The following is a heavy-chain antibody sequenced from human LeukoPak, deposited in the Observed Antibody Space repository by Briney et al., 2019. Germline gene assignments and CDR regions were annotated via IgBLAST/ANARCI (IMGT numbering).Heavy chain of an antibody. D-gene: IGHD6-13*01. Sequence: SETLSLTCTVSGGSISLYSWNWIRQPPGEGLEWIGNIHYIGDTNYNPSLKSRVTMSVDTSKDQFSLKLSSVTAADTAVYYCARSCGSSWCYYFDYWGQGVLVTVSS. CDR1: GGSISLYS. CDR3: ARSCGSSWCYYFDY. J-gene: IGHJ4*02. V-gene: IGHV4-59*08. CDR2: IHYIGDT.